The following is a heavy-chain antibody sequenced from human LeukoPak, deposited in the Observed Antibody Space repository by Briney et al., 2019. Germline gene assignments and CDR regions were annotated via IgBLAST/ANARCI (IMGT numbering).Heavy chain of an antibody. Sequence: PSQTLSLTCTVSGGSISSGSYYWSWIRQPPGKGLEWIGYIYYSGSTNYNPSLKSRVTISVDTSKNQFSLKLSSVTAADTAVYYCAIRSRDGYNPHWGQGTLVTVSS. D-gene: IGHD5-24*01. CDR1: GGSISSGSYY. J-gene: IGHJ4*02. CDR2: IYYSGST. V-gene: IGHV4-61*01. CDR3: AIRSRDGYNPH.